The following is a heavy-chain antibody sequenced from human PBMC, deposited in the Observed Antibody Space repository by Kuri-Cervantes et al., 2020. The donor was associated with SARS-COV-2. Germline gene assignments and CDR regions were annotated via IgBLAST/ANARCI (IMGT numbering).Heavy chain of an antibody. J-gene: IGHJ6*03. V-gene: IGHV3-66*01. Sequence: GESLKISCAASGFTVSSRYMTWVRQAPGKGLEWVSTIYTGGTTDYADSVKGRFTISKESGENSLYLHMNSLRGDDTAVYYCARVAGEGPIYYYYMDVWGKGTTVTISS. CDR3: ARVAGEGPIYYYYMDV. D-gene: IGHD2-21*01. CDR2: IYTGGTT. CDR1: GFTVSSRY.